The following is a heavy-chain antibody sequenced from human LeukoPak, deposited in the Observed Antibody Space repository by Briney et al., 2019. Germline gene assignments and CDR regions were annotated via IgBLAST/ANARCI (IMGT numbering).Heavy chain of an antibody. J-gene: IGHJ4*02. Sequence: GGSLRLSCAASGFTLSKSWMYWIRQAPGKGLVWVSRINRDESVTEYADSVKGRFTISRGNAKNTLFLQMNSLRVEDTAVYYCARGPDHGGSYYHDWGQGTPVTVSS. CDR3: ARGPDHGGSYYHD. D-gene: IGHD1-26*01. CDR2: INRDESVT. CDR1: GFTLSKSW. V-gene: IGHV3-74*01.